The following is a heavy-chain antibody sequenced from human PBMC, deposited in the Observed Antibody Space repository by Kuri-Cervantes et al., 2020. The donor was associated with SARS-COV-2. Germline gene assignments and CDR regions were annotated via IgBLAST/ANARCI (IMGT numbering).Heavy chain of an antibody. J-gene: IGHJ5*02. CDR1: GYTLTELS. D-gene: IGHD6-19*01. Sequence: ASVTVSCKVSGYTLTELSMHWVRQAPGKGLEWMGGFDPEDGETIYAQKFQGRVTMTEDTSTDTAYMELSSLRSEDTAVYYCARGTMVAVAGNGWFDPWGQGTLVTVSS. V-gene: IGHV1-24*01. CDR2: FDPEDGET. CDR3: ARGTMVAVAGNGWFDP.